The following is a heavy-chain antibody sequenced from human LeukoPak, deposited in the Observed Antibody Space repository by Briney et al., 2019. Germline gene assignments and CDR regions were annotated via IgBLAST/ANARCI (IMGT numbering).Heavy chain of an antibody. D-gene: IGHD5-18*01. CDR3: AKDSEGDTAMDPLDY. J-gene: IGHJ4*02. V-gene: IGHV3-30*02. Sequence: AGGSLRLSCAASGFTFSSYGTHWVRQAPGKGLEWVAFIRYDGSNKYYADSVKGRFTISRDNSKNTLYLQMNSLRAEDTAVYYCAKDSEGDTAMDPLDYWGQGTLVTVSS. CDR1: GFTFSSYG. CDR2: IRYDGSNK.